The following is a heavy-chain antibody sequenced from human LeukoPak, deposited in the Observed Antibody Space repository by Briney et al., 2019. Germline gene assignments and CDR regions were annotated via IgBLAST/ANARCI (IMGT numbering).Heavy chain of an antibody. CDR3: VPKGAEGY. CDR2: ISPDGSNT. CDR1: GFTFSAYA. Sequence: GGSLRLSCSASGFTFSAYAMHWVRQAPGKGLEYVSAISPDGSNTYYADFVKGRFSISRDNSKNTLYLQMSSLRPEDTADYYCVPKGAEGYWGQGTLVTVSS. J-gene: IGHJ4*02. V-gene: IGHV3-64D*06.